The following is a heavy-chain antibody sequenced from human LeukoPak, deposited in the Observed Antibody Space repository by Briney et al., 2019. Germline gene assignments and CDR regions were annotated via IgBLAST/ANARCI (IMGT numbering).Heavy chain of an antibody. CDR2: IRSKAYGGTT. Sequence: GGSLRLSCTASGFTFGDHAMSWVRQAPGKGLGGVGFIRSKAYGGTTEYAASVKGRFTISRDDSKSIAYLQMNSLRAEDTAVYYCAREGCSSTSCYVPVIWGQGTLVTVSS. J-gene: IGHJ4*02. CDR3: AREGCSSTSCYVPVI. CDR1: GFTFGDHA. D-gene: IGHD2-2*01. V-gene: IGHV3-49*04.